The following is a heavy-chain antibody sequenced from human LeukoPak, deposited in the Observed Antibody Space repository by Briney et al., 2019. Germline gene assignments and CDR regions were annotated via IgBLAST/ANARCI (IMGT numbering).Heavy chain of an antibody. CDR3: ASHSSSRYYRVYY. CDR1: GGSISPYY. CDR2: IHYSGSA. Sequence: SETLSLTCAVSGGSISPYYWSWIRQPPGKGLEWIGYIHYSGSAYYNPSLTSRDTISVDTSKNQFSLKMSSVTAADPAVYYCASHSSSRYYRVYYWGQGTLVTVSS. V-gene: IGHV4-59*08. D-gene: IGHD6-13*01. J-gene: IGHJ4*02.